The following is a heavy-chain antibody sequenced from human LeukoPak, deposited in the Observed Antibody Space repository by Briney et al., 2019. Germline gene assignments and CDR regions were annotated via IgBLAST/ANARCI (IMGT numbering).Heavy chain of an antibody. J-gene: IGHJ4*01. CDR1: GRTVSSYA. D-gene: IGHD5-12*01. CDR2: IIGSAANT. CDR3: EKYISGPSYRGLEQ. Sequence: GGSLRLSLGVSGRTVSSYAISWVRQAPGKGLEWVSTIIGSAANTYYADSVKGRFTISRDDSKNTVYLQMNSLRAEDTAVYSCEKYISGPSYRGLEQWGHGTLVTVSS. V-gene: IGHV3-23*01.